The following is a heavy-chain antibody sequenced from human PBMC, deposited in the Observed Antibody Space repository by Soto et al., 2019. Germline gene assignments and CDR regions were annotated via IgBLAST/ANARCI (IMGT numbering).Heavy chain of an antibody. Sequence: QITLKESGPTLVKPTQTLTLTCTFSGFTLSTSGVTVGWIRQAPGKALEWLALIYWNDDKRSIPSLKSRLTITKDTSKNQVVLTLTNMDPVDTAPYYCEHRHYEYGMDVWGQGTTVTVSS. CDR3: EHRHYEYGMDV. CDR2: IYWNDDK. J-gene: IGHJ6*02. V-gene: IGHV2-5*01. CDR1: GFTLSTSGVT.